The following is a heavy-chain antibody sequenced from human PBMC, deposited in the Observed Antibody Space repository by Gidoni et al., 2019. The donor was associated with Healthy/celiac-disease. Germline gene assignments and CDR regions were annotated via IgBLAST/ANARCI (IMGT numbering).Heavy chain of an antibody. CDR1: GFTFSSYS. CDR2: ISSSSSTI. Sequence: EVQLVESGGGLVQPGGSLRLSCAASGFTFSSYSMNWVRQAPGKGLELVSYISSSSSTIYYADSVKGRFTISRDNAKNSLYLQMNSLRAEDTAVYYCARVFLDRSALMVYAPMYYFDYWGQGTLVTVSS. D-gene: IGHD2-8*01. J-gene: IGHJ4*02. CDR3: ARVFLDRSALMVYAPMYYFDY. V-gene: IGHV3-48*01.